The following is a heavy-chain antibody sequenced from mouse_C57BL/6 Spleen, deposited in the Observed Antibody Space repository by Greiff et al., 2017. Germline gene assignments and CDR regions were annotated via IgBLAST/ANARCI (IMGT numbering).Heavy chain of an antibody. D-gene: IGHD1-1*01. Sequence: QVQLQQPGTELVKPGASVKLSCKASGYTFTSYGMHWVKQRPGQGLEWIGNINPSNGGTNYNEKFKSKVTLTGDKASSTAYMQLSSLTSEDSAVYYCARIGPYSTIVATRYFDVWGTGTTVTVSS. CDR3: ARIGPYSTIVATRYFDV. CDR2: INPSNGGT. J-gene: IGHJ1*03. V-gene: IGHV1-53*01. CDR1: GYTFTSYG.